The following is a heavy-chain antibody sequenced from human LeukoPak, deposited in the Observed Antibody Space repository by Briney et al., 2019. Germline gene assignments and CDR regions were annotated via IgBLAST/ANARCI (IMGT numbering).Heavy chain of an antibody. V-gene: IGHV4-4*07. Sequence: PSETLSLTCTVSGGSISGYCWSWVRQPAGKGLEWVGRIYTSGSTNYNPSPKRRVPISLAMSKTQFSLKLSSVPAEERVLYSCRNDTCHYDSCGYLFEPGGQGTLATVS. CDR3: RNDTCHYDSCGYLFEP. CDR1: GGSISGYC. D-gene: IGHD3-22*01. CDR2: IYTSGST. J-gene: IGHJ5*02.